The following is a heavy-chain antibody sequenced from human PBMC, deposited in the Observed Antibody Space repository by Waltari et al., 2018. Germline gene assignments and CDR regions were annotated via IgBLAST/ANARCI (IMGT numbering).Heavy chain of an antibody. J-gene: IGHJ6*02. V-gene: IGHV1-69*01. Sequence: QVQLVQSGAEVKKPGSSVKVSCKASGGTFSSYAISWVRQAPGQGLEWMGGIIPIFGTANYAQRCQVRVTITADESTSTADMGLSSLRSEDTALYYCARKPNVDYYGSSGYYYYGMDVWGQGTTVTVSS. CDR1: GGTFSSYA. D-gene: IGHD3-22*01. CDR3: ARKPNVDYYGSSGYYYYGMDV. CDR2: IIPIFGTA.